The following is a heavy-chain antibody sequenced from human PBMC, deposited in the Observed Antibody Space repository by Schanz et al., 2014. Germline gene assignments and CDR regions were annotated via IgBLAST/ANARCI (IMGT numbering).Heavy chain of an antibody. CDR1: GFTVSNNY. CDR3: AKGQLLSYYFDY. V-gene: IGHV3-66*01. Sequence: VQLVESGGGVVQPGRSLRLSCAASGFTVSNNYMSWVRQAPGKGLECVSIIYSDGSTYYVDSVKGRFTISRDNSKNTLYLQMNSLRAEDTAVYYCAKGQLLSYYFDYWGQGTLVTVSS. D-gene: IGHD2-21*01. CDR2: IYSDGST. J-gene: IGHJ4*02.